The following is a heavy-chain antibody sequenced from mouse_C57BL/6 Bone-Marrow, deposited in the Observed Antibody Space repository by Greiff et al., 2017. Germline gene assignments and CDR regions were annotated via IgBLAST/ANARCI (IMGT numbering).Heavy chain of an antibody. CDR1: GYTFTSYW. V-gene: IGHV1-59*01. CDR2: IDPSDSYT. J-gene: IGHJ2*01. Sequence: QVQLQQPGAELVRPGTSVKLSCKASGYTFTSYWMHWVKQRPGQGLEWIGVIDPSDSYTNYNQKFKGKATLTVDTSSSTAYMQLSSLTSEDSAVYYCARSQGGPVPGDYWGQGTTLTVSS. CDR3: ARSQGGPVPGDY.